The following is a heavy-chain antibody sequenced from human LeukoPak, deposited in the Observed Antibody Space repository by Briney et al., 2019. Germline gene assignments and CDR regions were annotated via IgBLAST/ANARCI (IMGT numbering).Heavy chain of an antibody. V-gene: IGHV3-23*01. CDR3: ARSDDYGPDY. CDR2: ISGSGGST. J-gene: IGHJ4*02. Sequence: GGSLRLSCAASGFTFSIYAMSCVRQAPGKGLEWVSAISGSGGSTYYADSVKGRFTISRDNSKNTLYLQMNSLRAEDTAVYYCARSDDYGPDYWGQGTLVTVSS. CDR1: GFTFSIYA. D-gene: IGHD4-17*01.